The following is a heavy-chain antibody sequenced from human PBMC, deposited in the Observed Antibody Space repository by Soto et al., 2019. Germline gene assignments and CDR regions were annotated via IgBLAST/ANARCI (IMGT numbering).Heavy chain of an antibody. CDR1: GFTFSSYA. V-gene: IGHV3-23*01. CDR3: AKGRYGSASQSPRGYYYYMDV. J-gene: IGHJ6*03. D-gene: IGHD3-10*01. CDR2: ISGSGGST. Sequence: EVQLLESGGGLVQPGGSLRLSCAASGFTFSSYAMSWVRQAPGKGLEWVSAISGSGGSTYYADSVKGRFTISRDNSKNTLYLQMNSLRAEDTAVYYCAKGRYGSASQSPRGYYYYMDVWGKGTTVTVSS.